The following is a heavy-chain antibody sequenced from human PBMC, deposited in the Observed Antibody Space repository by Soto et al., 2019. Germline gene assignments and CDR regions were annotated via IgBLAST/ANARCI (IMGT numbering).Heavy chain of an antibody. D-gene: IGHD6-19*01. V-gene: IGHV4-4*02. J-gene: IGHJ3*02. Sequence: SETLSLTCAVSSGSISSSNWWSWVRQPPGKGLEWIGEIYHSGSTNYNPSLKSRVTISVDKSKNQFSLKLSSVTAADTAVYYCARVRIAVANWREEEDAFDIWGQGTMVTVSS. CDR1: SGSISSSNW. CDR2: IYHSGST. CDR3: ARVRIAVANWREEEDAFDI.